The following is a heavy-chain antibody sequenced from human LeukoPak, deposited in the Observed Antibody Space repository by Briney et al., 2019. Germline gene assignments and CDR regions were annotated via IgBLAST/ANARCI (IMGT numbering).Heavy chain of an antibody. CDR2: ISSSSSYI. Sequence: GGSLTLSCSASGFTFSSYSMNWLPQAQGKGREWVSSISSSSSYIYYADSVKGRFTISRDNAKNSLYLQMNSLRAEDTAVYYCARSGSELLLHYWGQGTLVTVSS. CDR3: ARSGSELLLHY. D-gene: IGHD2-2*01. V-gene: IGHV3-21*01. J-gene: IGHJ4*02. CDR1: GFTFSSYS.